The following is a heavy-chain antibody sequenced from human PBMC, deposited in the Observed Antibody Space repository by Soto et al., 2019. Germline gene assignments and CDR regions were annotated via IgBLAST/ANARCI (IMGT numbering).Heavy chain of an antibody. V-gene: IGHV3-9*01. Sequence: EVQLVESGGGLEQPGRSLRLSCAASGFTFDDYAMHWVRQAPGKGLEWVSGISWNSGSIGYADSVKGRFTISRDNAKNSLYLQMNSLRAEDTALYYCAKSGSSGYSIYYGMDVWGQGTTVSVSS. CDR1: GFTFDDYA. D-gene: IGHD3-22*01. CDR2: ISWNSGSI. CDR3: AKSGSSGYSIYYGMDV. J-gene: IGHJ6*02.